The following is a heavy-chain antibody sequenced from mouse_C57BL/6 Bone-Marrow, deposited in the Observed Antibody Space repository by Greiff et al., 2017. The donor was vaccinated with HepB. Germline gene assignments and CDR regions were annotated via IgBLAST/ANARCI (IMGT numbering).Heavy chain of an antibody. CDR2: IDPSDSYT. CDR1: GYTFTSYW. Sequence: VQLQQPGAELVKPGASVKLSCKASGYTFTSYWMQWVKQRPGQGLEWIGEIDPSDSYTNYNQKFEGKATLTVDTSSSTAYMQLSSLTSEDSAVYYCAREGLLRWYFDVWGTGTTVTVSS. J-gene: IGHJ1*03. V-gene: IGHV1-50*01. D-gene: IGHD1-1*01. CDR3: AREGLLRWYFDV.